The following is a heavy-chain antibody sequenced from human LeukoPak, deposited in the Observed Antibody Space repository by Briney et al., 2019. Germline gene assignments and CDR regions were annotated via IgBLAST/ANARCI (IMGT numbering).Heavy chain of an antibody. D-gene: IGHD2/OR15-2a*01. Sequence: GGSLRLSCVASGLTFGNYGMSWVRQAPGKGLEWVSTISESGGDTYDADSVKGRFTISRDNSKNTLYLHMNSLRAEDTAVYYCARKVLVGNKYFDYWGQGTLVTVSS. CDR1: GLTFGNYG. CDR3: ARKVLVGNKYFDY. V-gene: IGHV3-23*01. CDR2: ISESGGDT. J-gene: IGHJ4*02.